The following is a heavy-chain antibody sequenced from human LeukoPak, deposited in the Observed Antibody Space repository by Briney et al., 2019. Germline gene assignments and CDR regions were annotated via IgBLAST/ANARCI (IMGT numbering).Heavy chain of an antibody. CDR2: IYYSGST. J-gene: IGHJ4*02. CDR1: GGSFSGYY. D-gene: IGHD6-6*01. V-gene: IGHV4-59*01. Sequence: SETLSLTCAVYGGSFSGYYWSWIRQPPGKGLEWIGYIYYSGSTNYNPSLKSRVTISVDTSKNQFSLKLSSVTAADTAVYYCARAYSPYSSSSIGTFDYWGQGTVVTVSS. CDR3: ARAYSPYSSSSIGTFDY.